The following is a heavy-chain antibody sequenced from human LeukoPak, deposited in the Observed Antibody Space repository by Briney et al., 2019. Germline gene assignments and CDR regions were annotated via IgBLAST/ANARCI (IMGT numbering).Heavy chain of an antibody. CDR1: GFTFSSYG. CDR3: AKDGGIAVAGTFDY. Sequence: GRSLILSCAASGFTFSSYGMHWVRQAPGKGLEWVAVISYDGSNKYYADSVKGRFTISRDNSKNTLYLQMNSLRAEDTAVYYCAKDGGIAVAGTFDYWGQGTLVTVSS. D-gene: IGHD6-19*01. CDR2: ISYDGSNK. J-gene: IGHJ4*02. V-gene: IGHV3-30*18.